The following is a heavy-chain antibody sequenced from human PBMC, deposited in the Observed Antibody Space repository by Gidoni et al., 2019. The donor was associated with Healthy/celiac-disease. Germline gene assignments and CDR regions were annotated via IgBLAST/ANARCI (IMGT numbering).Heavy chain of an antibody. J-gene: IGHJ4*02. CDR1: GGSISRGNHY. D-gene: IGHD2-8*02. Sequence: QVQLQESGPGLVKPSQTLSLTCTVSGGSISRGNHYWNWIRQPAGKGLEWIGRIYLTGRTNYNHSLKSRVTISIGTSNNQFSLKLKSVTAADTAVYYCGRDWTGIDYWGQGTLVTVSS. CDR3: GRDWTGIDY. CDR2: IYLTGRT. V-gene: IGHV4-61*02.